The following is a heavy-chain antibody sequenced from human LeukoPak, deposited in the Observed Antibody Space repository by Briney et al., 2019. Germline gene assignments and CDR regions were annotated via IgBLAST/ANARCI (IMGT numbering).Heavy chain of an antibody. CDR3: ARGGSGSTSPMDV. CDR1: GGSFSGYY. J-gene: IGHJ6*03. CDR2: INHSGST. V-gene: IGHV4-34*01. D-gene: IGHD2-2*01. Sequence: SETLSLTCAVYGGSFSGYYWSWIRQPPGKGLEWIGEINHSGSTNYNPSLKSRVTISVDTSKNQFSLKLSSVTAADTAVYSCARGGSGSTSPMDVWGKGTTVTVPS.